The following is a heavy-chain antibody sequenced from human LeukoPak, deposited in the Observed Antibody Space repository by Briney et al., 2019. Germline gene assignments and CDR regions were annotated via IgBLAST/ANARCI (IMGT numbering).Heavy chain of an antibody. CDR1: GFTFSWYW. J-gene: IGHJ4*02. D-gene: IGHD3-10*01. CDR2: IKQDGSEK. Sequence: GGSLRLSCAASGFTFSWYWMSWVRQAPGKGLEWVANIKQDGSEKNYVDSVKGLFTVSRDNAKNSLYLQMNSLRAEDTAVYFCARGPNYYYGAGSYYNPSDYWGQGTLVTVSS. V-gene: IGHV3-7*04. CDR3: ARGPNYYYGAGSYYNPSDY.